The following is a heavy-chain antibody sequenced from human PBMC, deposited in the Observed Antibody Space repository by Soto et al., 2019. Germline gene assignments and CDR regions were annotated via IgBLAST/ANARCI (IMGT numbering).Heavy chain of an antibody. J-gene: IGHJ6*02. CDR3: ARGLWFGESYGMDV. CDR2: IYYSGST. CDR1: GGSISSGDYY. Sequence: PSETLSLTCTVSGGSISSGDYYWSWIRQPPGKGLEWIGYIYYSGSTYYNPSLKSRVTISVDTSKNQFSLKLSSVTAADTAVYYCARGLWFGESYGMDVWGQGTTVTVSS. D-gene: IGHD3-10*01. V-gene: IGHV4-30-4*01.